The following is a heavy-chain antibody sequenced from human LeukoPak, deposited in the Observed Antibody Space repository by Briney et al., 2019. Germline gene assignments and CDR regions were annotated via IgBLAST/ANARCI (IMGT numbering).Heavy chain of an antibody. J-gene: IGHJ4*02. V-gene: IGHV3-23*01. CDR2: LTGDGTGT. CDR3: ATVGGFCPSSNCYAYFDY. CDR1: GLTLGNSA. Sequence: GGSLRLAWVASGLTLGNSAMTWDRQAPGKGLEWVSILTGDGTGTFYADSVKGRFSISRDISTNALYLRMNSLGVDDTALYYWATVGGFCPSSNCYAYFDYWGQGSLVTVSS. D-gene: IGHD2-2*01.